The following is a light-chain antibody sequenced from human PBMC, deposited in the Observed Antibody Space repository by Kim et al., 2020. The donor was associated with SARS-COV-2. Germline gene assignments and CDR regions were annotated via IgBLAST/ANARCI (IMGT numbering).Light chain of an antibody. CDR3: QAWDSSYV. CDR2: QDS. J-gene: IGLJ1*01. V-gene: IGLV3-1*01. CDR1: KLGDKY. Sequence: VSVSPGQPASIPCSGDKLGDKYASWYQQKPGQSPVLVIYQDSKRPSGIPERFSGANSGNTATLTISGTQAMDEADYYCQAWDSSYVFGTGTKVTVL.